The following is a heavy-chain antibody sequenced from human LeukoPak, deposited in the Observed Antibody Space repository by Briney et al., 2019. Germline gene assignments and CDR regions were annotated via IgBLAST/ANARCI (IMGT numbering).Heavy chain of an antibody. D-gene: IGHD6-13*01. CDR3: AKAPTLATAGTD. V-gene: IGHV3-23*01. Sequence: QPGGSLRLSCAASGFTFSSYAMSWVRQSPGKGLEWVSGISGSGTGTYYADSVKGRFTISRDNSKSTLYLQVNSLKFEDTAVYYCAKAPTLATAGTDWGQGTLVTVSS. J-gene: IGHJ4*02. CDR1: GFTFSSYA. CDR2: ISGSGTGT.